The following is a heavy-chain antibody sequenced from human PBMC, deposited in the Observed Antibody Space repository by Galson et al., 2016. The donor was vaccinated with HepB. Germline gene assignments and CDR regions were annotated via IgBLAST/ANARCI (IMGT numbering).Heavy chain of an antibody. CDR2: VDHNGGT. CDR1: GGSFSGYS. J-gene: IGHJ2*01. CDR3: AREDWYFDL. Sequence: TLSLTCSVYGGSFSGYSWSWIRQPPGKGLEWVGEVDHNGGTNFNPSLKSRVTMSLDTSKNQFSLKLSSVTAADTAVYFCAREDWYFDLWGRGTLVTVSS. V-gene: IGHV4-34*01.